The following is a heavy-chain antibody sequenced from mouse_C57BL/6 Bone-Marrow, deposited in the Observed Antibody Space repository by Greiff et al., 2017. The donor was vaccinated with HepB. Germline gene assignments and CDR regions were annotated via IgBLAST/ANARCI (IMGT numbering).Heavy chain of an antibody. CDR3: ASLWLQTKDYAMDY. CDR1: GYTFTSYW. J-gene: IGHJ4*01. CDR2: IDPSDSYT. D-gene: IGHD3-1*01. V-gene: IGHV1-50*01. Sequence: QLQQPGAELVKPGASVKLSCKASGYTFTSYWMQWVKQRPGQGLEWIGEIDPSDSYTNYNQKFKGKATLTVDTSSSTAYMQLSSLTSEDSAVYYCASLWLQTKDYAMDYWGQGTSVTVSS.